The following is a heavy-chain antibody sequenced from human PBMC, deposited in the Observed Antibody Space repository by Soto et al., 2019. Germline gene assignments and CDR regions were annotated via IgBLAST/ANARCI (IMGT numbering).Heavy chain of an antibody. CDR1: GFTFSSYA. CDR3: AKVGNYYDSSGYYGPSDY. V-gene: IGHV3-23*01. D-gene: IGHD3-22*01. Sequence: GGSLRLSCAASGFTFSSYAMSWVRQAPGKGLEWVSAISGSGGSTYYADSVKGRFTISRDNSKNTLYLQMNNLRAEDTAVYYCAKVGNYYDSSGYYGPSDYWGQGTLVTVSS. CDR2: ISGSGGST. J-gene: IGHJ4*02.